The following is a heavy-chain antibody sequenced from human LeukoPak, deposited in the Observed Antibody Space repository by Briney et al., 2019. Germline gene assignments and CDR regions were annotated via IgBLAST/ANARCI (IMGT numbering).Heavy chain of an antibody. Sequence: GGSLRLSCAASGFTFDDYAMHWVRQAPGKGLEWVSGISWNSGSIGYADSVKGRFTISRDNAKNSLYLQMNSLRAEDTAVYYGARSSRGYSSSWFFDYWGQGTLVTVSS. CDR1: GFTFDDYA. D-gene: IGHD6-13*01. J-gene: IGHJ4*02. CDR3: ARSSRGYSSSWFFDY. CDR2: ISWNSGSI. V-gene: IGHV3-9*01.